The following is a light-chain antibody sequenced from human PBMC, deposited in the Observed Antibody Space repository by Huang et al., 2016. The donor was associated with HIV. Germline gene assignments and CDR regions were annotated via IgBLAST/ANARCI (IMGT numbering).Light chain of an antibody. CDR2: AAS. CDR1: QSISSY. Sequence: DIQMTQSPSSLSASVGDRVTITCRASQSISSYLNWYQQKPGKAPKLLIYAASSLQSGVPSWFSCSGSGTDFTLTISSLQPEDFATYYCQQTYSTPQTFGQGTKVEI. J-gene: IGKJ1*01. V-gene: IGKV1-39*01. CDR3: QQTYSTPQT.